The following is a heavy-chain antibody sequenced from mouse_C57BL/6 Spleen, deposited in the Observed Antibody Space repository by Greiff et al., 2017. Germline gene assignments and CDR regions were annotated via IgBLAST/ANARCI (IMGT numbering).Heavy chain of an antibody. D-gene: IGHD1-1*01. CDR1: GFTFSSYA. V-gene: IGHV5-4*01. CDR2: ISDGGSYT. CDR3: ARDYYGSSYDAWFAY. J-gene: IGHJ3*01. Sequence: EVKVEESGGGLVKPGGSLKLSCAASGFTFSSYAMSWVRQTPEKRLEWVATISDGGSYTYYPDNVKGRFTISRDNAKNNLYLQMSHLKSEDTAMYYCARDYYGSSYDAWFAYWGQGTLVTVSA.